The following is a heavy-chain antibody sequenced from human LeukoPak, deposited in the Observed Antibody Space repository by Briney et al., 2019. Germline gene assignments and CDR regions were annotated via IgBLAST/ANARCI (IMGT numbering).Heavy chain of an antibody. CDR1: GGSISSSSYY. V-gene: IGHV4-39*07. CDR2: IYYSGST. J-gene: IGHJ4*02. Sequence: SETLSLTCTVSGGSISSSSYYWGWIRQPPGKGLEWIGSIYYSGSTYYNPSLKSRVTISVDTSKNQFSLKLSSVTAADTAVYYCARGPIVIVPAATFDYWGQGTLVTVSS. D-gene: IGHD2-2*01. CDR3: ARGPIVIVPAATFDY.